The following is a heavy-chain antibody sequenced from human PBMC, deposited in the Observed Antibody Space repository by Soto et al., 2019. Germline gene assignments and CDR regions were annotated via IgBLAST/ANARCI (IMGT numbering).Heavy chain of an antibody. J-gene: IGHJ5*02. CDR2: INTDGGTT. D-gene: IGHD1-26*01. CDR1: GFIFSSYW. V-gene: IGHV3-74*01. CDR3: VRVGSGSYSWRDP. Sequence: PGGSLRLSCTASGFIFSSYWMHWVRQAPGKGLVWVSRINTDGGTTTYAESVKGRFTISRDNARNTLYLQMNSLRPEDTALYYCVRVGSGSYSWRDPWGQGTLVTVS.